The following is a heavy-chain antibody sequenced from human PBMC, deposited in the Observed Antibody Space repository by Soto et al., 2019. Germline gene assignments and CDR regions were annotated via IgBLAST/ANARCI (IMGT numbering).Heavy chain of an antibody. CDR3: ARHITMDPLLVY. D-gene: IGHD3-10*01. J-gene: IGHJ4*02. Sequence: RLYCAASGFTVSSYYMSWVRPAPGKGLEWVSVIYSGGSTYYADSVKGRFTISRDNSKNTLYLQMNSLRAEDTAVYYCARHITMDPLLVYWGQGTLVTVSS. CDR1: GFTVSSYY. CDR2: IYSGGST. V-gene: IGHV3-53*01.